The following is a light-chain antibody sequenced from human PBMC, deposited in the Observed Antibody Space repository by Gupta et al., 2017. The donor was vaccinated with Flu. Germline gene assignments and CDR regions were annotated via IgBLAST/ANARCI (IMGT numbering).Light chain of an antibody. V-gene: IGKV3-20*01. J-gene: IGKJ1*01. Sequence: EIVLTQSPGTLSLSPGERATLSCRASQSVSSSYLAWYQQKPGQAPRLLIYGASSRANGIPDRFSGSGSGTDFTLTSSRREPEDFAVYYWQQGCSPWTFGQGTKVEIK. CDR1: QSVSSSY. CDR2: GAS. CDR3: QQGCSPWT.